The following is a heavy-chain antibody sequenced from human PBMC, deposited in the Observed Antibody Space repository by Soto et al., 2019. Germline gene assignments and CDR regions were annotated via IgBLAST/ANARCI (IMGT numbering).Heavy chain of an antibody. CDR2: IYYSGST. V-gene: IGHV4-31*01. D-gene: IGHD3-10*02. CDR3: ARAYGGRIPMFAPAFDI. CDR1: GGSISSGGYY. Sequence: QVQLQESGPGLVKPSQTLSLTCTVSGGSISSGGYYWSWIRQHPGKGLEWIGYIYYSGSTYYNPYLNRQVTISIHTSKNQFSLRLSSVTAADTAVYYCARAYGGRIPMFAPAFDIWGQGTMVTVSS. J-gene: IGHJ3*02.